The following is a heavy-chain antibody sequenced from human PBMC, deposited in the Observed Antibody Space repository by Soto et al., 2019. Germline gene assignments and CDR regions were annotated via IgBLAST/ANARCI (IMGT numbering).Heavy chain of an antibody. CDR1: GFSLSTSGVG. D-gene: IGHD5-18*01. Sequence: QITLKESGPTLVKPTQTLTLTCTFSGFSLSTSGVGVGWIRQPPGKALEWLALIYWDDDKRYSPSLKSRLTITKDTSNNQVVLTMTNIDPVDTATSSCAPTLGHRYGFSYYYYGMDVWGPGTTVTVSS. J-gene: IGHJ6*02. V-gene: IGHV2-5*02. CDR2: IYWDDDK. CDR3: APTLGHRYGFSYYYYGMDV.